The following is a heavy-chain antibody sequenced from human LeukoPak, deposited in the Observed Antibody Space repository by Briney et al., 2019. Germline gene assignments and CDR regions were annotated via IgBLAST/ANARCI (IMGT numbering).Heavy chain of an antibody. CDR3: ARVRDSSGWARNYYFDY. Sequence: SETLSLTCTVSGGSISSGSYYWSWIRQHPGKGLEWIGYIYYSGSTYYNPSPKSRVTISVDTSKNQFSLNLNSVTAADTAVYYCARVRDSSGWARNYYFDYWGQGTLATVSS. V-gene: IGHV4-31*03. J-gene: IGHJ4*02. CDR2: IYYSGST. D-gene: IGHD6-19*01. CDR1: GGSISSGSYY.